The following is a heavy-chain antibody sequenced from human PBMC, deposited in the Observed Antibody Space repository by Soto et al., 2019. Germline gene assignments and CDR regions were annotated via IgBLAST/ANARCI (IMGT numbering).Heavy chain of an antibody. CDR1: GFTFSNAW. CDR3: TTDSRWAVAGSPTQDY. CDR2: IKTRGEGATT. Sequence: PGGSLRLSCVSSGFTFSNAWMNLVRQAPGKGLEWVGRIKTRGEGATTNYAAPVKDRFIISRDDSKMTLNLQMNSLKTEDTAIYYCTTDSRWAVAGSPTQDYWGQGTLVTVSS. V-gene: IGHV3-15*06. D-gene: IGHD6-19*01. J-gene: IGHJ4*02.